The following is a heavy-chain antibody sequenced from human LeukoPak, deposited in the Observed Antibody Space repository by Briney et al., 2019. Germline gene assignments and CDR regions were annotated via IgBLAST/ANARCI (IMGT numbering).Heavy chain of an antibody. V-gene: IGHV4-39*01. J-gene: IGHJ4*02. CDR2: IYYSGNT. CDR1: GGSISSSSYY. Sequence: SETLSLTCTVSGGSISSSSYYWGWIRQPPGKGLEWIVSIYYSGNTYYNPSLKSRATISVDTSKNQFSLRLSSVTAADTAVYYCARHGSSSWSRDFDYWGQGTLVTVSS. D-gene: IGHD6-13*01. CDR3: ARHGSSSWSRDFDY.